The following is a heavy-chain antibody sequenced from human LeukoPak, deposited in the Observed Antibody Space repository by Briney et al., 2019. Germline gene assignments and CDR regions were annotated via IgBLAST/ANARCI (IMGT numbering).Heavy chain of an antibody. D-gene: IGHD3-10*01. CDR2: IRSKAYGGTT. CDR1: GFTFSSYV. J-gene: IGHJ5*02. V-gene: IGHV3-49*04. CDR3: TRVLLWFGELCS. Sequence: GGSLRLSCAASGFTFSSYVMHWVRQAPGKGLEWVGFIRSKAYGGTTEYAASVKGRFTISRDDSKSIAYLQMNSLKTEDTAVYYCTRVLLWFGELCSWGQGTLVTVSS.